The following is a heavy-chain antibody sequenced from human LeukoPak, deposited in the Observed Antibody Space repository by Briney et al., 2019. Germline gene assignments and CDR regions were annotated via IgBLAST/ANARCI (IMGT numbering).Heavy chain of an antibody. CDR3: ASSYYDSSGYYYFDY. D-gene: IGHD3-22*01. V-gene: IGHV1-46*01. CDR1: GYTFTSYY. J-gene: IGHJ4*02. Sequence: ASVKVSCKASGYTFTSYYMHWVRQAPGQGLEWMGIINPSGGSTSYAQKFQGRVTMTRDTSTSTVYMELSSLRSEDTAVYYCASSYYDSSGYYYFDYWGQGTLVTVSS. CDR2: INPSGGST.